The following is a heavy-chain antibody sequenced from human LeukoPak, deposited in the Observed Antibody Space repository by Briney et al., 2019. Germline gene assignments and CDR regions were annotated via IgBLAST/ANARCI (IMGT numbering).Heavy chain of an antibody. CDR2: VDPEDGET. D-gene: IGHD3-3*01. Sequence: GASVKVSCKASGYTFTDYYIHWVQQAPGKGLEWMGRVDPEDGETIYAEKFQGRVTITADTSTDTAYMELSSLRSEDTAVYYCATGGGFWSGYYTGYWGQGTRVTVSS. CDR3: ATGGGFWSGYYTGY. V-gene: IGHV1-69-2*01. CDR1: GYTFTDYY. J-gene: IGHJ4*02.